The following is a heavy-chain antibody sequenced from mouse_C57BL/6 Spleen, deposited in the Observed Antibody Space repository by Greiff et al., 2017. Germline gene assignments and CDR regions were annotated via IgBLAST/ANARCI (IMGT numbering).Heavy chain of an antibody. CDR3: ARYQQGSGDAMDY. D-gene: IGHD1-3*01. CDR1: GFTITDYW. Sequence: VQLQQSGAELVKPGASVKLSCTASGFTITDYWMGWVKQRPGQGLEWIGEIYPGDGYTNYNPKFQGKATMTADTSSNTAYLQLSSLTSEDTAVYYCARYQQGSGDAMDYWGQGTSVTVSS. J-gene: IGHJ4*01. CDR2: IYPGDGYT. V-gene: IGHV14-3*02.